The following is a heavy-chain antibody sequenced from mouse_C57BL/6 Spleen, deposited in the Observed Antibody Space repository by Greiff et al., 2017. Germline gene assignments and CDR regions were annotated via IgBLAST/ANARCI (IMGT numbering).Heavy chain of an antibody. V-gene: IGHV1-80*01. CDR3: AKNYYGSSCAMEY. Sequence: QVQLQQSGAELVKPGASVKISCKASGYAFSSYWMNWVKQRPGKGLEWIGQIYPGDGDTNYNGTFKGKATLTADKSSSTAYMQLSSLTSEDSAVYFCAKNYYGSSCAMEYWGQGTSVTVSS. J-gene: IGHJ4*01. CDR1: GYAFSSYW. D-gene: IGHD1-1*01. CDR2: IYPGDGDT.